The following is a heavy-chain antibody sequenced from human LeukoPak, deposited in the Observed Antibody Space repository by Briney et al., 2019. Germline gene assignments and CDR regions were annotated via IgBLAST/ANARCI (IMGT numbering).Heavy chain of an antibody. V-gene: IGHV3-30*03. D-gene: IGHD3-22*01. Sequence: GRSLRLSCAASGFTFSSYGMHWVRQAPGKGLEWVAVISYDGSNKYYADSVKGRFTISRDNSKNTLYLQMNSLRAEDTAVYYCARDRYYDSSYWYFDLWGRGTLVTVSS. CDR1: GFTFSSYG. CDR3: ARDRYYDSSYWYFDL. J-gene: IGHJ2*01. CDR2: ISYDGSNK.